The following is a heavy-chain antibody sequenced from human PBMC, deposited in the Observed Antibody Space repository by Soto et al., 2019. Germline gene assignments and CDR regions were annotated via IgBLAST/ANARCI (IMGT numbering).Heavy chain of an antibody. D-gene: IGHD3-22*01. V-gene: IGHV1-2*02. CDR3: ARAYYPTYYYDSSGYYPFDP. J-gene: IGHJ5*02. Sequence: ASVKVSCKASGYTFTGYYMHWVRQAPGQGLEWMGWINPNSGGTNYAQKFQGRVTMTRDTSISTAYMELSRLRSDDTAVYYCARAYYPTYYYDSSGYYPFDPWGQGTLVTVSS. CDR2: INPNSGGT. CDR1: GYTFTGYY.